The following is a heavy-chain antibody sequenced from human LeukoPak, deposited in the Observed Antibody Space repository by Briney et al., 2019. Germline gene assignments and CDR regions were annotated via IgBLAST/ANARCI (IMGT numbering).Heavy chain of an antibody. Sequence: PSETLSLTCAVYGGSFSGYYWSWIRQPPGKGLEWIGEINHSGSTNYNPSLKSRVTISVDTSKNQLSLKLSSVTAADTAVYYCARGLGSVAADYYYYYMDVWGKGTTVTVSS. CDR1: GGSFSGYY. CDR2: INHSGST. J-gene: IGHJ6*03. CDR3: ARGLGSVAADYYYYYMDV. V-gene: IGHV4-34*01. D-gene: IGHD2-15*01.